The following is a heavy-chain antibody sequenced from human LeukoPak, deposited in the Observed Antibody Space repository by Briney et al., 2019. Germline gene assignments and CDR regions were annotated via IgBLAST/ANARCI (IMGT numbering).Heavy chain of an antibody. CDR1: GGSISSYY. J-gene: IGHJ3*02. CDR2: IYYSGST. Sequence: SETLSLTCTVSGGSISSYYWSWIRQPPGKGLEWIGYIYYSGSTNYNPSLKSRVTISVDTSKNQFSLKLSSVTAADTAVYYCARDSRSYYGPVAFDIWGQGTMVTVSS. D-gene: IGHD6-6*01. CDR3: ARDSRSYYGPVAFDI. V-gene: IGHV4-59*01.